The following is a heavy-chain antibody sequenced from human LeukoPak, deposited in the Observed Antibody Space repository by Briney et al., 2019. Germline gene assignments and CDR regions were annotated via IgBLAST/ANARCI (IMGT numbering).Heavy chain of an antibody. Sequence: GGSLRLSCAASGFTFSTYWMHWARQAPGKGLVWVSRLRGDGSYTSYADSVKGRFTISRDNAKNTLYLQMNSLRAEDTAVYYCAREYMVQGQPTQKDAFDIWGQGTMVTVSS. D-gene: IGHD3-10*01. J-gene: IGHJ3*02. CDR1: GFTFSTYW. CDR2: LRGDGSYT. V-gene: IGHV3-74*01. CDR3: AREYMVQGQPTQKDAFDI.